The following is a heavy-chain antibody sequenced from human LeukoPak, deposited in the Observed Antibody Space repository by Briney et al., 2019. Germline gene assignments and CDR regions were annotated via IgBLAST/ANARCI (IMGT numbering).Heavy chain of an antibody. CDR2: INSDGSWT. V-gene: IGHV3-74*01. CDR1: GNYW. J-gene: IGHJ4*02. Sequence: GGSLRLSCAASGNYWMHWVRQAPGKGLVWASHINSDGSWTSYADSVKGRITISKDNAKNTVYLQMNNLRAEDTAVYYCVSFYETYWGRGTLVTVSS. D-gene: IGHD2-2*01. CDR3: VSFYETY.